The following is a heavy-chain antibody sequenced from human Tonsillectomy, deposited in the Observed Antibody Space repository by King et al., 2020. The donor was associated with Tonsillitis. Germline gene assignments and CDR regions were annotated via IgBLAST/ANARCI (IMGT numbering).Heavy chain of an antibody. Sequence: VQLVESGGGLVQPGGSLRLSCAASGFTFSHYSMNWIRQAPGKGLEWLSYINTNNTMYYKDSVKGRFTISRDNAKNSLYLHLSSLSDDDTAVYYCARGDPARGAPLSTSRFRRAFDIWGQGTMVTVSS. CDR3: ARGDPARGAPLSTSRFRRAFDI. CDR2: INTNNTM. V-gene: IGHV3-48*02. J-gene: IGHJ3*02. D-gene: IGHD1-1*01. CDR1: GFTFSHYS.